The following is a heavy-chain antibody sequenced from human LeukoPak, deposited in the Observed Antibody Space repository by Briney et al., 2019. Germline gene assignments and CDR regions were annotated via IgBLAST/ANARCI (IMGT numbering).Heavy chain of an antibody. J-gene: IGHJ3*02. CDR1: GGSISSYY. D-gene: IGHD5-18*01. CDR2: IYTSGST. Sequence: SETLSLTCTVSGGSISSYYWSWIRQPAGKGLEWIGRIYTSGSTNYNPSLKSRVTMSVDTSKNQFSLKLSSVTAADTAVYYCARTWIQLQPDAFDIWGQGTMVTVSS. V-gene: IGHV4-4*07. CDR3: ARTWIQLQPDAFDI.